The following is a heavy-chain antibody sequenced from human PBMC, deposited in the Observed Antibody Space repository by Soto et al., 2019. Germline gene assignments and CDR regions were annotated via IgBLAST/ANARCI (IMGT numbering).Heavy chain of an antibody. V-gene: IGHV3-23*01. CDR2: ISGSGGST. J-gene: IGHJ6*02. Sequence: GGSLRLSCAASGFTFSSYAMSWVRQAPGKGLEWVSAISGSGGSTYYADSVKGRFTISRDNSKNTLYLQMNSLRAEDTAVYYCARPPGDNSDYWDVWGQGTTVTVSS. D-gene: IGHD3-22*01. CDR3: ARPPGDNSDYWDV. CDR1: GFTFSSYA.